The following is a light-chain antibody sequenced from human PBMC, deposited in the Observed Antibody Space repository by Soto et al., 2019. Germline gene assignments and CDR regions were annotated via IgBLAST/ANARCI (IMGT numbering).Light chain of an antibody. CDR1: SSDVGGYNY. V-gene: IGLV2-14*01. J-gene: IGLJ1*01. Sequence: QSALTQPASVSGSPGQSIPISCTGTSSDVGGYNYVSWYQQHPGKAPTLMIYDVSNRPSGVSNRFSDSKSGNTASLTISGLQAEDEADYYCSSYTSSSTLVFGTGTKVTVL. CDR3: SSYTSSSTLV. CDR2: DVS.